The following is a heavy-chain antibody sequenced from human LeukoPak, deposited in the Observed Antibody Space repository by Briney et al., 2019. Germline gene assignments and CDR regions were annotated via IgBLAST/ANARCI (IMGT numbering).Heavy chain of an antibody. Sequence: GGSLRLSCAASGFTFNNYGIHWVRQAPGKGLEWVALISYDGTNKYYADSVKGRCTISRDNSKNTLYLQMNSLRAEDTAVYYCAKGYYYDSDGYYQHFDYWGQRTLVTVSS. CDR3: AKGYYYDSDGYYQHFDY. CDR2: ISYDGTNK. CDR1: GFTFNNYG. J-gene: IGHJ4*02. V-gene: IGHV3-30*18. D-gene: IGHD3-22*01.